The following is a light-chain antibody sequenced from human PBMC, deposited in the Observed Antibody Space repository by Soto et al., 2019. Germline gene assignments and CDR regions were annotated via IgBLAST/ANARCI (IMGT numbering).Light chain of an antibody. CDR2: DVS. CDR1: SSDVGGYNY. J-gene: IGLJ1*01. Sequence: QSALTQPASVSGSPGQSITISCTGTSSDVGGYNYVSWYQQHPGKDPKLMIYDVSNRPSGVSNRFSGSKSGNTASLTISGLQAEYEADYYCRSYTSSSTLVFGTGTKLTVL. V-gene: IGLV2-14*01. CDR3: RSYTSSSTLV.